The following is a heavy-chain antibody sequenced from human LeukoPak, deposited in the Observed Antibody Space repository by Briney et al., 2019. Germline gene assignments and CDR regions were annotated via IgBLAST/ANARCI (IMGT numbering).Heavy chain of an antibody. J-gene: IGHJ5*02. CDR1: GFTFSTYA. CDR3: AKGSDYNLYFDH. V-gene: IGHV3-23*01. D-gene: IGHD1-26*01. Sequence: GGSLRLSCAASGFTFSTYAMNWVRQAPGKGLEWVLTISGSSEGTYYADSVKGRFTISRDSSKDTVYLQMDSLRAEDTAVYYCAKGSDYNLYFDHWGQGALVTVSS. CDR2: ISGSSEGT.